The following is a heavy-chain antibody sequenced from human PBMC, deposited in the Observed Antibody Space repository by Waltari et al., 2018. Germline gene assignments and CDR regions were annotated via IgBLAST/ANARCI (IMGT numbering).Heavy chain of an antibody. D-gene: IGHD2-21*02. V-gene: IGHV3-33*01. CDR1: GFTFITYG. CDR2: IWFDGSKK. Sequence: QVQLVESGGDVVQTGRSLRLSCSTSGFTFITYGMHWVRQAPGKGLEWVAVIWFDGSKKYYVDSVKGRFTISRGTSRNTLYLQMDSLRVEDTAMYYCARATAESALDSWGQGTRVIVSS. CDR3: ARATAESALDS. J-gene: IGHJ4*02.